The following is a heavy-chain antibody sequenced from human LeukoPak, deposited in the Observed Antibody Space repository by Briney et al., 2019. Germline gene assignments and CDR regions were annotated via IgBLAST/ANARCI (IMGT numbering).Heavy chain of an antibody. CDR1: GGSISSSSYY. J-gene: IGHJ4*02. Sequence: PETLSLTCTVSGGSISSSSYYWGWIRQPPGKGLEWIGSIYYSGSTYYNPSLKSRVTISVDTSKNQFSLKLSSVTAADTAVYYCARGGSAARRGFDYWGQGTLVTVSS. D-gene: IGHD6-6*01. V-gene: IGHV4-39*07. CDR2: IYYSGST. CDR3: ARGGSAARRGFDY.